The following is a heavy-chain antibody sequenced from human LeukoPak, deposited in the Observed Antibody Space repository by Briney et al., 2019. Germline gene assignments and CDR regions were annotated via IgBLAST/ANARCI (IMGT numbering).Heavy chain of an antibody. V-gene: IGHV3-66*01. CDR1: GFTVSSNY. CDR2: IYSGGST. Sequence: GGSLRLSCAASGFTVSSNYMSWVRQAPGKGLEWVSVIYSGGSTYYADSVKGRFTISRDSSKNTLYLQMNSLRAEDTAVYYCARGSWLVPFDYWGQGTLVTVSS. J-gene: IGHJ4*02. CDR3: ARGSWLVPFDY. D-gene: IGHD6-19*01.